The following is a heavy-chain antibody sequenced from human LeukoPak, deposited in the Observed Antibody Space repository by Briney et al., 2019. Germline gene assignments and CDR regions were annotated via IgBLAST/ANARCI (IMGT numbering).Heavy chain of an antibody. V-gene: IGHV3-23*01. Sequence: GGSLRLSCAASGFTFSSYAMSWVRQAPGKGLEWVSAISGSGGSTYYADSVKGRFTTSRDNSNNTTYLQMNSLRADDTAVYYCAKDKAVHTAFDFWRQGTMVPGSS. CDR3: AKDKAVHTAFDF. J-gene: IGHJ3*01. CDR2: ISGSGGST. CDR1: GFTFSSYA. D-gene: IGHD6-19*01.